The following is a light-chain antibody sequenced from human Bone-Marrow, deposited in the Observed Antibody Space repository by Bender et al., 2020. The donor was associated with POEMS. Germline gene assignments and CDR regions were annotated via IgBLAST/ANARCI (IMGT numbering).Light chain of an antibody. CDR3: CSYATGDNVV. J-gene: IGLJ2*01. V-gene: IGLV2-14*03. Sequence: QSALTQPASVSGSPGQSVTISCTGTSSDVGSSNYVSWYQHHPGKAPKLMIYDVTNRPSGVSNRFSGSKSGNTASLTISGLQAEDEADYYCCSYATGDNVVFGGGTKLTVL. CDR1: SSDVGSSNY. CDR2: DVT.